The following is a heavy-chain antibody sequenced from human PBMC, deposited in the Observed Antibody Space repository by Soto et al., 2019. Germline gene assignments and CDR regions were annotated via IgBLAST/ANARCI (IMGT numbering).Heavy chain of an antibody. CDR3: ARGVGSSSRHISDK. Sequence: QVQLQESGPGLVKPSQTLSLTCTVSGDSISSGGYYWTWIRQHPGKGLEWIGYIYFRGTTDYNPSLKSRVTISVDTAKNQFALRLSSVTAADTAVYYCARGVGSSSRHISDKWGQGALVTVSS. V-gene: IGHV4-31*03. D-gene: IGHD6-6*01. CDR1: GDSISSGGYY. CDR2: IYFRGTT. J-gene: IGHJ4*02.